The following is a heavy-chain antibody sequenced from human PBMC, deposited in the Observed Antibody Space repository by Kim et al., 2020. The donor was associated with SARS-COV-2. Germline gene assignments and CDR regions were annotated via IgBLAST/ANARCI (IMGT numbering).Heavy chain of an antibody. Sequence: NDAQKFQGRVTITADESTSTAYMELSSLRSEDTAVYYCARRQGYGFLPDYWGQGTLVTVSS. D-gene: IGHD5-18*01. J-gene: IGHJ4*02. V-gene: IGHV1-69*01. CDR3: ARRQGYGFLPDY.